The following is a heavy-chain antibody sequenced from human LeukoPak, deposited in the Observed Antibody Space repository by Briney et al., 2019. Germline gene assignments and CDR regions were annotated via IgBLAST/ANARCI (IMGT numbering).Heavy chain of an antibody. CDR2: IYYRGST. J-gene: IGHJ5*02. Sequence: SETLSLTCTVAGGSISSSTYYRGWIRQPPGKGLEWIVTIYYRGSTYYNPSLKSRVTISVDTSKNQFSLKLSSVTAADTAVYYCASGVLNTSSSGLDWFDPWGQGTLVTVSS. CDR3: ASGVLNTSSSGLDWFDP. CDR1: GGSISSSTYY. V-gene: IGHV4-39*01. D-gene: IGHD6-6*01.